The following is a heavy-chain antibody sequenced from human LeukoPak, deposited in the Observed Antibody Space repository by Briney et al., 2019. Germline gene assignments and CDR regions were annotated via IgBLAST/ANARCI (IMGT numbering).Heavy chain of an antibody. V-gene: IGHV3-48*01. Sequence: GGSLRLSCAASEFTFSSYSMNWVRQAPGKGLEWVSYITNSGNSKSYADSVKGRFTISRDNSKNTLYLQMNSLRGEDTAVYYSARLYSGSYPAAFDIWGQGTMVTVSS. CDR3: ARLYSGSYPAAFDI. CDR2: ITNSGNSK. J-gene: IGHJ3*02. D-gene: IGHD1-26*01. CDR1: EFTFSSYS.